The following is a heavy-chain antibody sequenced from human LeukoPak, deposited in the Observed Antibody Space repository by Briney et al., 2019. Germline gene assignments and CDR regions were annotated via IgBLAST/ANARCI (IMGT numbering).Heavy chain of an antibody. CDR3: ARVLNYYDSSGYYQKIDYYYYGMDV. CDR1: GYTFTSYG. J-gene: IGHJ6*02. D-gene: IGHD3-22*01. Sequence: ASVTVSCKASGYTFTSYGISWVRQAPGQGLEWMGWISAYNGITNYAQKLQGRVTMTTDTSTSTAYMELRSLRPDDTAVYYCARVLNYYDSSGYYQKIDYYYYGMDVWGQGTTVTVSS. CDR2: ISAYNGIT. V-gene: IGHV1-18*01.